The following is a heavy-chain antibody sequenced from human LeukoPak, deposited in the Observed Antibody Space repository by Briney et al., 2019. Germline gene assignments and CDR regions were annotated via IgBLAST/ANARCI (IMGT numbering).Heavy chain of an antibody. CDR3: ARDRWFGEELFDY. CDR2: ISSSRSYI. Sequence: GGSLRLSCAASGFTFSSYSMNWVRQAPGKGLEWVSSISSSRSYIYYADSVKGRFTISRDNAKNSLYLQMNSLRAEDTAVYYCARDRWFGEELFDYWGQGTLVTVSS. CDR1: GFTFSSYS. D-gene: IGHD3-10*01. V-gene: IGHV3-21*01. J-gene: IGHJ4*02.